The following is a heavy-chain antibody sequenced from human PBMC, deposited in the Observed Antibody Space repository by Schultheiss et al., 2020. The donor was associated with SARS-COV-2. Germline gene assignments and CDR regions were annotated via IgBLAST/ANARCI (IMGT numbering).Heavy chain of an antibody. Sequence: GGSLRLSCAASGLTFTTYWMSWVRQAPGKGLEWVANIKQDGSEKYYVDSVKGRFTISRDNAKNSLYLQMNSLRAEDTAVYYCARGGGSNWYGSFDYWGQGTLVTVSS. CDR1: GLTFTTYW. CDR3: ARGGGSNWYGSFDY. CDR2: IKQDGSEK. D-gene: IGHD6-13*01. V-gene: IGHV3-7*01. J-gene: IGHJ4*02.